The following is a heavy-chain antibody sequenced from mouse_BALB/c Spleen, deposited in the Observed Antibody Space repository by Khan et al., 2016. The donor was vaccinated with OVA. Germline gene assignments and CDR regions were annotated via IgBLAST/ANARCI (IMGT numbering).Heavy chain of an antibody. CDR2: INPTSGYT. CDR3: TRDRIDY. CDR1: GYTFTTYW. V-gene: IGHV1-7*01. J-gene: IGHJ2*01. Sequence: QVQLKESGAELAKPGASVQMSCKASGYTFTTYWMHWVTQRPGQGLEWIGYINPTSGYTDYSENFKDQATLSADHSSSKAYMQLSRLTSEDSAVYYCTRDRIDYWGQGTTLTVSS.